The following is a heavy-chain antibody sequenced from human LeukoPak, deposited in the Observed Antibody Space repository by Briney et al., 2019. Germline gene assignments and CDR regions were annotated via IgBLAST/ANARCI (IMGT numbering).Heavy chain of an antibody. CDR3: ARSPYCSGVSRYSPYYYYYMDV. Sequence: GESLKISCKGSGYSFTNYWIGWVRQMPGKGLEWMGIIYPGDSNTRYSPSFQGQVTISADKSISTAYLQWSSLKASDTAMYYCARSPYCSGVSRYSPYYYYYMDVWGKGTTVTVSS. J-gene: IGHJ6*03. CDR1: GYSFTNYW. CDR2: IYPGDSNT. D-gene: IGHD2-15*01. V-gene: IGHV5-51*01.